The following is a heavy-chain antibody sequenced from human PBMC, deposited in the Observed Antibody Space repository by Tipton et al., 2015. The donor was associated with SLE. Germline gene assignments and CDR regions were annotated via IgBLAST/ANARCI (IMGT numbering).Heavy chain of an antibody. CDR2: ISGSGGST. V-gene: IGHV3-23*01. CDR3: AKATRGPPPPNY. D-gene: IGHD2-15*01. CDR1: GFTFSSYA. J-gene: IGHJ4*02. Sequence: SLRPSCAASGFTFSSYAMSWVRQAPGKGLEWVSAISGSGGSTYYADSVKGRFTISRDNSKNTLYLQMNSLRAEDTAVYYCAKATRGPPPPNYWGQGTLVTVSS.